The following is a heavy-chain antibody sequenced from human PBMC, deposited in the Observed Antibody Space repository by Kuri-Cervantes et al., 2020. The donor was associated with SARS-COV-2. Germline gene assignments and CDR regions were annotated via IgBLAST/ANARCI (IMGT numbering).Heavy chain of an antibody. V-gene: IGHV4-59*01. CDR1: GGSISSYY. J-gene: IGHJ2*01. CDR2: IYNSGST. Sequence: SEILSLTCTVSGGSISSYYWSWIRQPPGKGLEWIGYIYNSGSTNYNPFLKSRVTISVDTSKNQFSLKLSSVTAADTAVYHCARVSGSGSNWAWYFDLWGRGTLVTVSS. D-gene: IGHD1-26*01. CDR3: ARVSGSGSNWAWYFDL.